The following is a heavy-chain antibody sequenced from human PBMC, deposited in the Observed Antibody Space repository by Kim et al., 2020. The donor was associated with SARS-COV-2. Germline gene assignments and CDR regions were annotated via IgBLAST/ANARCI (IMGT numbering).Heavy chain of an antibody. CDR1: GFTFSSYG. CDR2: ISYDGSNK. CDR3: AKGGREDYGHSGVYYGMDV. J-gene: IGHJ6*02. D-gene: IGHD4-17*01. V-gene: IGHV3-30*18. Sequence: GGSLRLSCAASGFTFSSYGMHWVRQAPGKGLEWVAVISYDGSNKYYADSVKGRFTISRDNSKNTLYLQMNSLRAEDTAVYYCAKGGREDYGHSGVYYGMDVWGQGTTVTVSS.